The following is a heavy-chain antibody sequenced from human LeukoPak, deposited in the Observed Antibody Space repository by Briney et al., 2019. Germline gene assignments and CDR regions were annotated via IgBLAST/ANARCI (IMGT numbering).Heavy chain of an antibody. Sequence: PSETLSLTCAVYGGSFSGYYWSWIRQPPGKGLEWIGEINHSGSTNYNPSLKSRVTISVDTSKNQFSLKLSSVTAADTAVYYCARGSGEDRSGYYYSQGGWFDPWGQGTLVTVSS. D-gene: IGHD3-22*01. J-gene: IGHJ5*02. CDR3: ARGSGEDRSGYYYSQGGWFDP. CDR2: INHSGST. CDR1: GGSFSGYY. V-gene: IGHV4-34*01.